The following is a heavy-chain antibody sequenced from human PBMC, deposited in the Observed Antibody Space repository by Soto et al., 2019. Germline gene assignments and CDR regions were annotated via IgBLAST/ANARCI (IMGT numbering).Heavy chain of an antibody. V-gene: IGHV1-2*02. D-gene: IGHD1-26*01. CDR2: INPNTGGT. Sequence: ASVKVSCKASGYTFTGYYIHWVRQAPGQGLECMGWINPNTGGTKYAQKFQGRVAMTRDTSKNQISLKLTSPTAADTAVYYCARGVGSSPPRYWGRGTLVTVSS. J-gene: IGHJ4*02. CDR1: GYTFTGYY. CDR3: ARGVGSSPPRY.